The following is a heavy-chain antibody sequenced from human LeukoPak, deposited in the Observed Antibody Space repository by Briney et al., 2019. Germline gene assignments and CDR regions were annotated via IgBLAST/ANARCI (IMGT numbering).Heavy chain of an antibody. Sequence: GGSLRLSCAASGFTFSDYYMSWIRQAPGKGLEWVAVISYDGSNKYYADSVKGRFTISRDNSKNTLYLQMNSLRAEDTAVYYCARDLGIDYWGQGTLVTVSS. J-gene: IGHJ4*02. CDR3: ARDLGIDY. V-gene: IGHV3-30*03. D-gene: IGHD1-26*01. CDR1: GFTFSDYY. CDR2: ISYDGSNK.